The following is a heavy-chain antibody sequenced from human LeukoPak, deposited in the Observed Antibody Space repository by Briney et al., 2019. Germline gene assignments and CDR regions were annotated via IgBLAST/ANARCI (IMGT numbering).Heavy chain of an antibody. V-gene: IGHV3-48*03. CDR3: ARGPKSPGPHERAFDI. Sequence: GGSLTLSCAASGFTFSSYEMNWLRQAPGMGLVGVSYISSSGSTIYYADAVKGRYTISRDNAKNSLYLQKNSLRAEDTAVYYCARGPKSPGPHERAFDIWGQGTMVTVSS. CDR2: ISSSGSTI. CDR1: GFTFSSYE. J-gene: IGHJ3*02.